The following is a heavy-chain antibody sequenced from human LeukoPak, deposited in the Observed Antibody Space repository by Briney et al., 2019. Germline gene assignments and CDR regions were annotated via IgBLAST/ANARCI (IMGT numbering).Heavy chain of an antibody. J-gene: IGHJ5*02. CDR2: INPNSGGT. CDR3: ARGLYSGLTDYYGSPRYWFDP. D-gene: IGHD3-10*01. CDR1: GYTFTGYY. Sequence: ASVKVSCKASGYTFTGYYMHWVRQAPGQGLEWMGWINPNSGGTNYAQKFQGWVTMTRDTSISTAYMELSRLRSDDTAVYYCARGLYSGLTDYYGSPRYWFDPWGQGTLVTVSS. V-gene: IGHV1-2*04.